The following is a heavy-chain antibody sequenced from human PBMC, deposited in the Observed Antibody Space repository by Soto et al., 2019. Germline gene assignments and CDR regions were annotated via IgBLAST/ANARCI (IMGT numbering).Heavy chain of an antibody. CDR2: ISGSGGST. D-gene: IGHD3-22*01. V-gene: IGHV3-23*01. J-gene: IGHJ4*02. CDR3: AKDLDGFYDSSGYPLVY. Sequence: GGSLRLSCAASGFTFSIYGMTWVRQAPGKGLEWVSAISGSGGSTYYADSVKGRFTISRDNSKNTLYLQMHSLRAEDTAVYYCAKDLDGFYDSSGYPLVYWGQGTLVTVSS. CDR1: GFTFSIYG.